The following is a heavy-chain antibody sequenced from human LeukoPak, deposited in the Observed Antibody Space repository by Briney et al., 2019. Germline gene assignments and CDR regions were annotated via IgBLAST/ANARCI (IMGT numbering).Heavy chain of an antibody. CDR1: GFTFSSYA. CDR3: ARATFPSLDY. J-gene: IGHJ4*02. Sequence: GGSLRLSCAASGFTFSSYAMHWVRQAPGKGLEWVAVISYDGSNKYYAGSVKGRFTISRDNSKNTLYLQMNSLRAEDTAVYYCARATFPSLDYWGQGTLVTVSS. D-gene: IGHD2/OR15-2a*01. CDR2: ISYDGSNK. V-gene: IGHV3-30-3*01.